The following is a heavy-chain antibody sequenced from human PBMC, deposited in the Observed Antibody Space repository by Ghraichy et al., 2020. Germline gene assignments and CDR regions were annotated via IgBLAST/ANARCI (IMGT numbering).Heavy chain of an antibody. CDR2: INPVNSET. CDR1: GDTFTNYW. Sequence: GESLNISCKGSGDTFTNYWIGWVRQVPGKGLEWMVLINPVNSETRYSPSFRGQVTISADRSINTAYLQWRSLKASDTAMYYCARRPSVTGAPFDDWGQGTLFTVSS. D-gene: IGHD6-19*01. J-gene: IGHJ4*02. V-gene: IGHV5-51*01. CDR3: ARRPSVTGAPFDD.